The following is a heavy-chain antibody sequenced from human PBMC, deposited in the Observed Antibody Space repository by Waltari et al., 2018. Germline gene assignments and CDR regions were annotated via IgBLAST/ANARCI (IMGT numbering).Heavy chain of an antibody. V-gene: IGHV3-21*02. J-gene: IGHJ6*02. Sequence: EVQLVESGGSLVKPGGSLRLSCVASGFKFSAYAMNWVRQAPGKGLEWVSSSGSSSSFMDYADSVRGRFTVSRDNAKNTLYLQMDTLRAEDTAVYYCAREGAEQWVVEDYGMDVWGQGTTVTVSS. CDR1: GFKFSAYA. D-gene: IGHD6-19*01. CDR3: AREGAEQWVVEDYGMDV. CDR2: SGSSSSFM.